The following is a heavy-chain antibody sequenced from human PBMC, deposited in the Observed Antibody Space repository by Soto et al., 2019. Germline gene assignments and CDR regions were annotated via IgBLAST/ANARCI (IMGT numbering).Heavy chain of an antibody. CDR3: ARGSSIAGLYYGMDI. J-gene: IGHJ6*02. D-gene: IGHD6-6*01. CDR2: IYYTGTT. Sequence: SETLSLTCTVSGGSISPYYWSWIRQSPGKGLEWIGYIYYTGTTRYNPSLKSRVTILVDTSKNQFSLKLSSVAAADTAVYYCARGSSIAGLYYGMDIWGQGTTVTVSS. V-gene: IGHV4-59*08. CDR1: GGSISPYY.